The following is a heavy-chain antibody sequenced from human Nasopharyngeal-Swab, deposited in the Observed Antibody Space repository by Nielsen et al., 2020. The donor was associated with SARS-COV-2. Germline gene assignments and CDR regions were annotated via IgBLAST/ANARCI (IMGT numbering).Heavy chain of an antibody. J-gene: IGHJ6*03. CDR2: IRYDGSNK. D-gene: IGHD5-18*01. Sequence: GGSLRLSFAASGFTFISYGMHWVRQAPGKGLEWVAFIRYDGSNKYYADSVKGRFTISRDNSKNTLYLQMNSLRAEDTAVYYCAKDSMDTAMVYDYYYYYMDVWGKGTTVTVSS. V-gene: IGHV3-30*02. CDR3: AKDSMDTAMVYDYYYYYMDV. CDR1: GFTFISYG.